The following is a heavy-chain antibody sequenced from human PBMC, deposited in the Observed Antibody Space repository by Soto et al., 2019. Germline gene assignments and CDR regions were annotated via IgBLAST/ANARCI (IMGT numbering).Heavy chain of an antibody. D-gene: IGHD3-22*01. CDR3: ARDPASRYYDSSGPIPGGDFDY. Sequence: GGSLRLSCAASGFTFSSYAMHWVRQAPGKGLEWVAVISYDGSNKYYADSVKGRFTISRDNSKNTLYLQMNSLRAEDTAVYYCARDPASRYYDSSGPIPGGDFDYWGQGTLVTVSS. CDR1: GFTFSSYA. V-gene: IGHV3-30-3*01. CDR2: ISYDGSNK. J-gene: IGHJ4*02.